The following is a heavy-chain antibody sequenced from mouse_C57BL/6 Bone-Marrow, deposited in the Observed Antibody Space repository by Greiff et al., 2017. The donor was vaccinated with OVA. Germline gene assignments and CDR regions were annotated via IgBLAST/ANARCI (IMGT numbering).Heavy chain of an antibody. J-gene: IGHJ4*01. V-gene: IGHV1-55*01. Sequence: QVHVKQPGAELVKPGASVKMSCKASGYTFTSYWITWVKQRPGQGLEWIGDIYPGSGSTNYNEKFKSKATLTVDTSSSTAYMQLSSLTSEDSAVYYCARDPYYYAMDYWGQGTSVTVSS. CDR3: ARDPYYYAMDY. CDR2: IYPGSGST. CDR1: GYTFTSYW.